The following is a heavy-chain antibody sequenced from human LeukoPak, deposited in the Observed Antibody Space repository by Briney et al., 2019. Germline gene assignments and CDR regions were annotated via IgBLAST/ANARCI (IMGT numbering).Heavy chain of an antibody. J-gene: IGHJ4*02. V-gene: IGHV4-39*01. CDR1: GGSISSRSYY. CDR2: IYYSGST. CDR3: ARTYYYGSGSYSFDY. Sequence: SETLSLTCTVSGGSISSRSYYWGWIRQPPGKGLEWIGSIYYSGSTYYNPSLKSRVTISVDTSKNQFSLKLSSVTAADTAVYYCARTYYYGSGSYSFDYWGQGTLVTVSS. D-gene: IGHD3-10*01.